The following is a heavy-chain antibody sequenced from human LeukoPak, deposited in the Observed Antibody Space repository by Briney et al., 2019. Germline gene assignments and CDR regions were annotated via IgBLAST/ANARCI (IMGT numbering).Heavy chain of an antibody. J-gene: IGHJ4*02. Sequence: SGGSLRLSCAASGFTFSDYYMSWIRQAPGKGLEWVSYISSSGSTIYYADSVKGRFTISRDNAKNSLYLQMNSLRAEDTAVYYCARDRAPYYYGSSGYLGYWGQGTLVTVSS. CDR2: ISSSGSTI. V-gene: IGHV3-11*04. CDR3: ARDRAPYYYGSSGYLGY. CDR1: GFTFSDYY. D-gene: IGHD3-22*01.